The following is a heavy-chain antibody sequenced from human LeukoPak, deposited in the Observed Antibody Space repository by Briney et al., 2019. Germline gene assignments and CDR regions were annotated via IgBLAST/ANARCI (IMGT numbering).Heavy chain of an antibody. CDR3: ARGRNIVATSGYFDY. Sequence: QPGRSLRLSCAASGFTFSSYAMHWVRQAPGKGLEWVAAVSYDGSNEYYADSVKGRFTISRDNSKNTLYLQMNSLRAEDTAVYYCARGRNIVATSGYFDYWGQGTLVTVSS. D-gene: IGHD5-12*01. CDR2: VSYDGSNE. CDR1: GFTFSSYA. J-gene: IGHJ4*02. V-gene: IGHV3-30-3*01.